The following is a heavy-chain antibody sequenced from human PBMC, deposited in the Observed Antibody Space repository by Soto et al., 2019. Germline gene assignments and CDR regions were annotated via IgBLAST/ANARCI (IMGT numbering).Heavy chain of an antibody. Sequence: PSETLSLTCAVYGGSFSGYYWSWIRQPPGKGLEWIGEINHSGSTNYNPSLKSRVTISVDTSKNQFSLKLSSVTAADTAVYYCARGVKVVAATRPAFDIWGQGTMVTVSS. J-gene: IGHJ3*02. CDR1: GGSFSGYY. CDR3: ARGVKVVAATRPAFDI. V-gene: IGHV4-34*01. CDR2: INHSGST. D-gene: IGHD2-15*01.